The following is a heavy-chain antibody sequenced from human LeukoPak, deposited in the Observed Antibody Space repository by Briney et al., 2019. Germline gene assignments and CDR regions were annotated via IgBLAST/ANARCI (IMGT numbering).Heavy chain of an antibody. V-gene: IGHV3-23*01. CDR1: GFPFSSHA. D-gene: IGHD2-15*01. J-gene: IGHJ5*02. CDR2: ISNGKT. Sequence: GGSLRLFCVASGFPFSSHAMSWVRQPPGKGLEWVSAISNGKTYYADSVRGRFTISRDDSKNTVCLQMNSLRDEDTALYYCVREAGYCAPVCLKSNCFDPWGQGTLVTVSS. CDR3: VREAGYCAPVCLKSNCFDP.